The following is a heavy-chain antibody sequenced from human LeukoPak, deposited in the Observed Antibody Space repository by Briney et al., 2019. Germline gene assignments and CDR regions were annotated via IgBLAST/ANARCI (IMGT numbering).Heavy chain of an antibody. CDR3: ARGLRYSSGWYYFDC. CDR1: GSTVSSKY. CDR2: IYSGGST. Sequence: GGSLTLTCAASGSTVSSKYLSWVRQAPGKGLEWVLVIYSGGSTYYADSVKGRFTISIDNSKNTLYLQMNSLRAEDTAVYFCARGLRYSSGWYYFDCWGQGTLVTVSS. J-gene: IGHJ4*02. D-gene: IGHD6-19*01. V-gene: IGHV3-66*01.